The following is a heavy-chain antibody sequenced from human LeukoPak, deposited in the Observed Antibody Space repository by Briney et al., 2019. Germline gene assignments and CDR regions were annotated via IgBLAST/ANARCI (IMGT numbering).Heavy chain of an antibody. D-gene: IGHD3-3*02. CDR3: LHSPRVVEFYP. CDR2: IYSGGGT. Sequence: GGSLRLSCAASGVTFSSYYMTWLRQAPGKGLEYVSVIYSGGGTNYSDSVKGRFSIFRDNSKNKGYLQMRNLRPADTAVDYCLHSPRVVEFYPLGQGTLVTVPS. V-gene: IGHV3-66*01. J-gene: IGHJ5*02. CDR1: GVTFSSYY.